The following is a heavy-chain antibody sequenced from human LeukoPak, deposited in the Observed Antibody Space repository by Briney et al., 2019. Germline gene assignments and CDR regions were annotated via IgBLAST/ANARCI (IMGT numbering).Heavy chain of an antibody. CDR3: ARDRDSSGYPNPYFDY. CDR2: IKQDGSEK. D-gene: IGHD3-22*01. J-gene: IGHJ4*02. V-gene: IGHV3-7*04. CDR1: GFAFSSYW. Sequence: PGGSLRLSCAASGFAFSSYWMSWVRQAPGKGLEWVANIKQDGSEKYYVDSVKGRFTISRDNAKNSLYLQMNSLRAEDTAVYYCARDRDSSGYPNPYFDYWGQGTLVTVSS.